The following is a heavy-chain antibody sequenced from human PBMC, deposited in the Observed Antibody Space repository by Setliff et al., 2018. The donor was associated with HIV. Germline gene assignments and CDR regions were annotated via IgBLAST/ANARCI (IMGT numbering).Heavy chain of an antibody. CDR2: IYSTGRT. J-gene: IGHJ4*02. D-gene: IGHD5-18*01. Sequence: TLSLTCLVFGYSITNGNHWGWIRQSPGKGLEWIGSIYSTGRTYYNPSHKSRLTLSVDAAKNRFSLRLTSVTAADTAVYYCARELRAMVVRIFDYWGQGTLVTVSS. CDR1: GYSITNGNH. V-gene: IGHV4-38-2*02. CDR3: ARELRAMVVRIFDY.